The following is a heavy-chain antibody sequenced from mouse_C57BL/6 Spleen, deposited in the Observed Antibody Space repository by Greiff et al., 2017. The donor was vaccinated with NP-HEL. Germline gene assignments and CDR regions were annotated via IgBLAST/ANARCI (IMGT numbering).Heavy chain of an antibody. V-gene: IGHV1-80*01. CDR3: ARLYDGYYWYFDV. J-gene: IGHJ1*03. Sequence: QVQLKQSGAELVKPGASVKISCKASGYAFSSYWMNWVKQRPGKGLEWIGQIYPGDGDTNYNGKFKGKATLTADKSSSTAYMQLSSLTSEDSAVYFCARLYDGYYWYFDVWGTGTTVTVSS. D-gene: IGHD2-3*01. CDR1: GYAFSSYW. CDR2: IYPGDGDT.